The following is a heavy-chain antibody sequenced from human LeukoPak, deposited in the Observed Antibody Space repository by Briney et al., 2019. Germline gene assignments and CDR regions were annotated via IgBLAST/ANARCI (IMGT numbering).Heavy chain of an antibody. CDR3: GAQLGNRYFDY. J-gene: IGHJ4*02. Sequence: SEALSLTCGVYGWAFSGYYWSWIRQPPGKGLEWIGEINHSGSTNYNPSLKSRVTISVDTSKNQFSLKLSSVTAADTAVYYCGAQLGNRYFDYWGQGTLVTVSS. CDR1: GWAFSGYY. CDR2: INHSGST. V-gene: IGHV4-34*01. D-gene: IGHD6-6*01.